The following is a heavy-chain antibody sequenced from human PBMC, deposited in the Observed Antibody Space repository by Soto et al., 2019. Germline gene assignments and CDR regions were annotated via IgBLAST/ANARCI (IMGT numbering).Heavy chain of an antibody. CDR3: EGFLSGWYGWNWFDT. D-gene: IGHD6-19*01. J-gene: IGHJ5*02. Sequence: PSETLSLTCTVSGGSISSYYWSWIRQPPGKGLEWIGYIYYSGSTNYNPSLKSRVTISVDTSKNQFSLKLSSVTAADTAVYNCEGFLSGWYGWNWFDTWGQGSRVTV. V-gene: IGHV4-59*01. CDR2: IYYSGST. CDR1: GGSISSYY.